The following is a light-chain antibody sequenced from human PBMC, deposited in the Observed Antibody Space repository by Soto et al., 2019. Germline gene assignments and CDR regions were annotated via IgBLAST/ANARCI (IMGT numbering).Light chain of an antibody. V-gene: IGKV1-12*01. CDR3: LQVSSFPRT. J-gene: IGKJ1*01. CDR1: QGIGVR. CDR2: SAS. Sequence: IQMTQSPSSLSASIGDRVTITCRASQGIGVRLAWFQQKPGKAPQHLIQSASSLQSGVPSRFSGSGSGTEFILTINSLQPEDVAIYYCLQVSSFPRTFGQGTKVDIK.